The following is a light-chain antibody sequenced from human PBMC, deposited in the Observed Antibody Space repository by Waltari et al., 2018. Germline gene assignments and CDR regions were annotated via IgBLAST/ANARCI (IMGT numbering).Light chain of an antibody. CDR1: QTVNNW. J-gene: IGKJ1*01. Sequence: DIQMTQSPSTLSASIGDKVTITCRASQTVNNWLAWYQLKPGKAPKLLIYEVSTLDSGVPSRFSVSGSATEFTLTIASLQPDDLATYYCQQYNTFSGSFGQGTKVEVK. CDR2: EVS. V-gene: IGKV1-5*03. CDR3: QQYNTFSGS.